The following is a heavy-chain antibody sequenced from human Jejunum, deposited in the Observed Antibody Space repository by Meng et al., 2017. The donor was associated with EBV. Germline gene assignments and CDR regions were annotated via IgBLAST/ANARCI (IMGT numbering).Heavy chain of an antibody. V-gene: IGHV3-53*02. J-gene: IGHJ5*02. CDR1: GFTVSSNY. D-gene: IGHD6-13*01. CDR3: ARGGIAAALPWFDH. CDR2: IYSGGST. Sequence: VGTGGAFIPPGGSLIVSFAAFGFTVSSNYMSWVRQAPGKGLEWVSVIYSGGSTYYADSVKGRFTISRDNSKNSLYLHMNSLRAEDTAVYSCARGGIAAALPWFDHWGQGTLVTVSS.